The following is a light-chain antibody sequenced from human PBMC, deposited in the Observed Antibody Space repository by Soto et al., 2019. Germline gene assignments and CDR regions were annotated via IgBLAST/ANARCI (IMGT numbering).Light chain of an antibody. CDR3: QTWGSGIRVV. V-gene: IGLV4-69*01. CDR2: LNSDGSH. CDR1: SGHSSYA. J-gene: IGLJ2*01. Sequence: QLVPTQSPSASASLGASVKLTCTLSSGHSSYAIAWHQQQPEKGPRYLMKLNSDGSHSKGDGIPDRFSGSSSGAERYLTISRLQSEDEADYYCQTWGSGIRVVFGGGTKLTVL.